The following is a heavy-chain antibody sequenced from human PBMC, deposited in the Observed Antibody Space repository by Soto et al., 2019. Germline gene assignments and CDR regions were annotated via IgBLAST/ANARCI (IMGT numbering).Heavy chain of an antibody. CDR2: ISGSGGST. D-gene: IGHD3-22*01. J-gene: IGHJ3*02. CDR1: GFTFSSYA. V-gene: IGHV3-23*01. Sequence: PGGSLRLSCAASGFTFSSYAMRWVRQAPGKGLEWVSAISGSGGSTYYADSVKGRFTISRDNSKNTLYLQMNSLRAEDTAVYYCAKDLPYYDSSGYDAFDIWGQGKMVTVS. CDR3: AKDLPYYDSSGYDAFDI.